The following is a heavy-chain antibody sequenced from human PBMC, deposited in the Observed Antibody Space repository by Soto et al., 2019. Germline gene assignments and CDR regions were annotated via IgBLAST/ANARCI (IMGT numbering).Heavy chain of an antibody. V-gene: IGHV4-38-2*01. D-gene: IGHD1-26*01. J-gene: IGHJ4*02. CDR2: KYHSGST. CDR3: ARGVLGATTYFDY. CDR1: GDSISSDYY. Sequence: PSETLSLTCAVSGDSISSDYYWGWIRQPPGKGLEWIASKYHSGSTYYNPSLKSRVTISVDTSKNQLSLKLSSVTAADTAVYYCARGVLGATTYFDYWGQGTLVTVSS.